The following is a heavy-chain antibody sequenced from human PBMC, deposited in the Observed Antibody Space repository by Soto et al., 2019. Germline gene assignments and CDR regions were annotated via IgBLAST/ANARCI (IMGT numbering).Heavy chain of an antibody. J-gene: IGHJ4*02. Sequence: QVQLVQSGAGVKKPGSSVKVSCKASGGTFSSYAISWVRQAPGQGLEWMGGIIPIFGTANYAQKFQGRVTITADESTSTAYMELSSLRSEDTAVYYCAILGTSSGWYRHEVSVDYWGQGTLVTVSS. V-gene: IGHV1-69*01. CDR1: GGTFSSYA. CDR3: AILGTSSGWYRHEVSVDY. D-gene: IGHD6-19*01. CDR2: IIPIFGTA.